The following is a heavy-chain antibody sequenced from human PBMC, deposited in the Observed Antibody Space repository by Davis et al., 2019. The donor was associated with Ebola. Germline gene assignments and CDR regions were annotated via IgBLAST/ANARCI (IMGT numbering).Heavy chain of an antibody. CDR1: GGSISSYY. CDR3: ARVDYDFWSGYNWFDP. D-gene: IGHD3-3*01. V-gene: IGHV4-59*01. CDR2: IYYSGST. J-gene: IGHJ5*02. Sequence: SETLSLTCTVSGGSISSYYWSWIWQPPGKGLEWIGYIYYSGSTNYNPSLKSRVTISVDTSKNQFSLKLSSVTAADTAVYYCARVDYDFWSGYNWFDPWGQGTLVTVSS.